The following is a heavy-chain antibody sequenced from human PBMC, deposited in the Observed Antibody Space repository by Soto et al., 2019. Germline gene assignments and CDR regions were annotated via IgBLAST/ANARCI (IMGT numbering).Heavy chain of an antibody. V-gene: IGHV1-58*01. CDR3: AADSRPYYYYGMDV. J-gene: IGHJ6*02. Sequence: GASVKVSCKASGFTFTSSAVQWVRQARGQRLEWIGWIVVGSGNTNYAQKFQERVTITRDMSTSTAYMELSSLRSEDTAVYYCAADSRPYYYYGMDVWGQGTTVTVPS. CDR2: IVVGSGNT. CDR1: GFTFTSSA.